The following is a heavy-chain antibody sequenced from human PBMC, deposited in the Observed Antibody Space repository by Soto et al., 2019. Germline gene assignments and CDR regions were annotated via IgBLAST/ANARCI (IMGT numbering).Heavy chain of an antibody. CDR1: GFTFSSYA. D-gene: IGHD3-9*01. V-gene: IGHV3-30*04. Sequence: GGSLRLSCAASGFTFSSYAMHWVRQAPGKGLEWVAVISYDGSNKYYADSVKGRFTISRDNSKNTLYLQMNSLRAEDTAVYYCARDRSPNSSYDILPSYYYYYGMDVWGQGTTVTVSS. CDR2: ISYDGSNK. CDR3: ARDRSPNSSYDILPSYYYYYGMDV. J-gene: IGHJ6*02.